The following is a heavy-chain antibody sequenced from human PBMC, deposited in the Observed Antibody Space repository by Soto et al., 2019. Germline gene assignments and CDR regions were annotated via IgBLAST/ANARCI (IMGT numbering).Heavy chain of an antibody. Sequence: ASVKVSCKASGYTFSIYGISWVRQAPGQGLEWMGWIGAYNGETNYAQKFQGRVTMTADKSTSTAYMELSSLRSEDTAVYYCARDGIAVAEHDAFDIWGRGTMVTVSS. D-gene: IGHD6-19*01. CDR2: IGAYNGET. CDR3: ARDGIAVAEHDAFDI. J-gene: IGHJ3*02. V-gene: IGHV1-18*01. CDR1: GYTFSIYG.